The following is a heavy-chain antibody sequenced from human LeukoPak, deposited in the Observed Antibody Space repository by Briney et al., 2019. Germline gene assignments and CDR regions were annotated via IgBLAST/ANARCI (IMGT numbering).Heavy chain of an antibody. CDR3: ATYSSSNGREFQY. CDR1: GFTFSNYW. Sequence: GVSLRLSCGRSGFTFSNYWMRGVRQAPGKGLEWVANIQQYGSETYYGDSVKGRFTISRDNAKNALYLQMNSLRAEDTAVYYCATYSSSNGREFQYWGQGTLVTVSS. V-gene: IGHV3-7*01. J-gene: IGHJ1*01. CDR2: IQQYGSET. D-gene: IGHD2-2*01.